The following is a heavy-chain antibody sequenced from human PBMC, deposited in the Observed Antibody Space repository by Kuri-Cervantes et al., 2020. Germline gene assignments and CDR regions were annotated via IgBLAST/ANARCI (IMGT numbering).Heavy chain of an antibody. V-gene: IGHV3-9*01. J-gene: IGHJ4*02. CDR2: ISWNSGSI. D-gene: IGHD1-1*01. Sequence: GGSLRLSCAASGFTFDDYAMHWVRQAPGKGLEWVSGISWNSGSIGYADSVKGRFTISRDNSQNTLYLQMNTLRDEDTAVYYCARPTTGTTLFVEYWGQGTLVTVSS. CDR1: GFTFDDYA. CDR3: ARPTTGTTLFVEY.